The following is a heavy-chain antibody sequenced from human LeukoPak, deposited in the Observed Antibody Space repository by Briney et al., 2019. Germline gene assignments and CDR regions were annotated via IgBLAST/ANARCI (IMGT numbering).Heavy chain of an antibody. D-gene: IGHD4-23*01. Sequence: PGGSLRLSCAASGFTFSSYSMNWVRQAPGRGLEWVSSISSSSSYIYYADSVKGRFTISRDNAKNSLYLQMNSLRAEDTAVYYCASVGWDDAFDIWGQGTMVTVSS. CDR3: ASVGWDDAFDI. J-gene: IGHJ3*02. CDR1: GFTFSSYS. CDR2: ISSSSSYI. V-gene: IGHV3-21*01.